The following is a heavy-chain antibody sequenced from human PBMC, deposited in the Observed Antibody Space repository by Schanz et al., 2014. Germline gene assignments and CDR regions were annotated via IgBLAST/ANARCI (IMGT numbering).Heavy chain of an antibody. D-gene: IGHD5-18*01. CDR2: INGDGSRT. CDR3: VRVSFADPRLYRGMDRDIDY. CDR1: GFTFSNYW. J-gene: IGHJ4*02. V-gene: IGHV3-74*01. Sequence: EVQLVESGGGLVQPGGSLRLSCAASGFTFSNYWMHWVRQAPGKGLVWVSRINGDGSRTAYADSVKGRFTISRDNAKNTLYLQMNNLRAEDTAVYYCVRVSFADPRLYRGMDRDIDYWGQGTLVTVSS.